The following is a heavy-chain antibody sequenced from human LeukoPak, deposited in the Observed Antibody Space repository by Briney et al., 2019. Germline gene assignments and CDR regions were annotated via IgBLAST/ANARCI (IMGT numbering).Heavy chain of an antibody. CDR1: GGSMSSSFYY. Sequence: SETLSLTCTVSGGSMSSSFYYWGWIRQPPGKGLEWIGSIYYSGSTYYNPSLKSRVTISVDPSKNQFSLKLSSVTAADTAVYYCLSGNPSEVAFDIWGQGTMVTVSS. CDR3: LSGNPSEVAFDI. V-gene: IGHV4-39*01. J-gene: IGHJ3*02. CDR2: IYYSGST. D-gene: IGHD1-26*01.